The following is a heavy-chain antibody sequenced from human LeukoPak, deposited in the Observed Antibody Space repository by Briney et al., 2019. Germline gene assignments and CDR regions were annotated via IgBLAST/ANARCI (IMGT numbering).Heavy chain of an antibody. CDR1: GGSISSYY. Sequence: SETLSLTCTVSGGSISSYYWSWIRQPPGKGLEWIGSMYYSGSTNYNPSLKSRVTISVDTSKNQFSLKLSSVTAADTAVYYCARADSSSSNYFDYWGQGTLVTVSS. D-gene: IGHD6-6*01. J-gene: IGHJ4*02. CDR3: ARADSSSSNYFDY. CDR2: MYYSGST. V-gene: IGHV4-59*12.